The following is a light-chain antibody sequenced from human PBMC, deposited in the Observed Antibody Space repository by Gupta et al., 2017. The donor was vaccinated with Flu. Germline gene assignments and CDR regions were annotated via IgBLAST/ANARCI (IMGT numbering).Light chain of an antibody. CDR1: ETVNMHH. Sequence: GTLSSSPGERVTLSCRAGETVNMHHLAWYQQKPGQAPRLLMYGTSNRAPGVPDRFSGAGSETDFTLTISRLEPEDSAMYYCHHYGTSPYTFGQGSKLEIK. CDR2: GTS. J-gene: IGKJ2*01. V-gene: IGKV3-20*01. CDR3: HHYGTSPYT.